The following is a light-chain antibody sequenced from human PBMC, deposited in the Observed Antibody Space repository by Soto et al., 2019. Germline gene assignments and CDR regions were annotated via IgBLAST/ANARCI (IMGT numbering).Light chain of an antibody. CDR2: DVS. CDR1: SSDVGGYNY. CDR3: CSYASSTSTSTRV. J-gene: IGLJ1*01. Sequence: QSALTQPASVSGSPGQSITISCTGTSSDVGGYNYVSWYQHHPGKAPKLMIYDVSNRPSGVSNRFSGSKSGNAASLIISGLQAEDEADYYCCSYASSTSTSTRVFGTGTKLTVL. V-gene: IGLV2-14*03.